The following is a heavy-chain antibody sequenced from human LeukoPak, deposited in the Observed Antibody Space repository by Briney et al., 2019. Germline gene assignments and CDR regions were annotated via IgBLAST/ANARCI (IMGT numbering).Heavy chain of an antibody. Sequence: SVKVSCKASGYTFTSYGISWVRQAPGQGLEWMGGIIPIFGTANYAQKFQGRVTITADESTSTAYMELSSLRSEDTAVYYCARDWGSSTSCYACYYGMDVWGQGTTVTVSS. CDR1: GYTFTSYG. D-gene: IGHD2-2*01. CDR2: IIPIFGTA. V-gene: IGHV1-69*13. J-gene: IGHJ6*02. CDR3: ARDWGSSTSCYACYYGMDV.